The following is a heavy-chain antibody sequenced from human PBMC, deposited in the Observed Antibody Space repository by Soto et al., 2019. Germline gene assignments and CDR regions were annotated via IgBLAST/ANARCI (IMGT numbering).Heavy chain of an antibody. Sequence: EVQLVESGGGLVQPGRSLRLSCAASGFSFDDYAIHWVRLPPGKGLEWVSGISWNSGDVEYAASVRGRFTISRDDAARSVFLHMKNLRLEDTALYCCAKSLGPQLANNWFEPWGQGTLVTVSS. V-gene: IGHV3-9*01. D-gene: IGHD1-1*01. CDR3: AKSLGPQLANNWFEP. CDR1: GFSFDDYA. J-gene: IGHJ5*02. CDR2: ISWNSGDV.